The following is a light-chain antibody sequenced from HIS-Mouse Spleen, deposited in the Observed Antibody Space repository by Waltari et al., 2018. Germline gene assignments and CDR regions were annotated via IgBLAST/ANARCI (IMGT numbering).Light chain of an antibody. J-gene: IGLJ1*01. CDR1: SSDVGGYNY. V-gene: IGLV2-14*01. CDR3: SSYTSSSTPDV. Sequence: QSALTQPASVSGSPGQSITISCTGTSSDVGGYNYVSWYQPHPGKAPKLMIYEVRNRASGVSNRFPGSKSGNTASLTIPGIQAEEEADYYCSSYTSSSTPDVFGTGTKVTVL. CDR2: EVR.